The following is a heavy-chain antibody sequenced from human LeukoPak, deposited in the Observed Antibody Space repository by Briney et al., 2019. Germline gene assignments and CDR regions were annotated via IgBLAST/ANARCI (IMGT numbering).Heavy chain of an antibody. V-gene: IGHV1-46*01. J-gene: IGHJ4*02. CDR3: AVDQGYDSGFYFDY. Sequence: ASVKVSCKASGYTFTSYYMHWVRQAPGQGLEWMGLINPTGGSTGYAQKFQERVTITRDMSTSTAYMELSSLRSEDTAVYYCAVDQGYDSGFYFDYWGQGTLVTVSS. D-gene: IGHD3-22*01. CDR2: INPTGGST. CDR1: GYTFTSYY.